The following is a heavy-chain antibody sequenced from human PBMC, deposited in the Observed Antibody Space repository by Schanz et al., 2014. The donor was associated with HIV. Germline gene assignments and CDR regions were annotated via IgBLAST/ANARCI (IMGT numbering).Heavy chain of an antibody. D-gene: IGHD3-9*01. J-gene: IGHJ4*02. Sequence: QVQLVQSGAEVKKPGASVRVSCKTSGYIFTSNGISWVRQAPGQGLEWMGWISTSNGNTNYAQKFQGRVTMTTDTSTSTAYMELRSLRSDDTAVYYCARGDILTGLYPYYFDSWGQGTLVTVSS. CDR1: GYIFTSNG. CDR3: ARGDILTGLYPYYFDS. V-gene: IGHV1-18*01. CDR2: ISTSNGNT.